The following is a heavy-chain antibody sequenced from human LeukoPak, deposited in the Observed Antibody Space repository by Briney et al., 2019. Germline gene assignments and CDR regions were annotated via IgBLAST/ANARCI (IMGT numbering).Heavy chain of an antibody. Sequence: GGSLRLSCAASGFTFSDYYMAWIRQAPGKGLEFISYMSSRSGTTLYANSVKGRFTISRDNSKNTLYLQMNSLRAEDTAVYYCARDVYYGDYVLGFDYWGQGTLVTVSS. CDR2: MSSRSGTT. CDR3: ARDVYYGDYVLGFDY. D-gene: IGHD4-17*01. CDR1: GFTFSDYY. J-gene: IGHJ4*02. V-gene: IGHV3-11*04.